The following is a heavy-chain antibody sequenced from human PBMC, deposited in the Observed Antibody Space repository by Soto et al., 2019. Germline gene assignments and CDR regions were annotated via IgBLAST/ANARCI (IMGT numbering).Heavy chain of an antibody. CDR2: IYYSGST. D-gene: IGHD2-15*01. J-gene: IGHJ6*03. CDR3: ARHVKHCSGGSCYSAYYYYYMDV. V-gene: IGHV4-61*08. CDR1: GGSISSGGYY. Sequence: SSETLSLTCTVSGGSISSGGYYWSWIRQHPGKGLEWIGYIYYSGSTNYNPSLKSRVTISVDTSKNQFSLKLSSVTAADTAVYYCARHVKHCSGGSCYSAYYYYYMDVWGQGTTVTVSS.